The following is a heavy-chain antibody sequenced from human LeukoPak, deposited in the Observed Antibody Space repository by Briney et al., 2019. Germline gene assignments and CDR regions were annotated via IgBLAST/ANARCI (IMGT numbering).Heavy chain of an antibody. Sequence: SETLSLTCTVSGGSISSYYWSWIRQPPGKGLEWIGYIYYSGSTNYNPSLKSRVTISVDTSKNQFSLKLSSVTAADTAVYYCARYSGSFTFDYWGQGTLVTVSS. CDR3: ARYSGSFTFDY. D-gene: IGHD1-26*01. J-gene: IGHJ4*02. CDR2: IYYSGST. V-gene: IGHV4-59*12. CDR1: GGSISSYY.